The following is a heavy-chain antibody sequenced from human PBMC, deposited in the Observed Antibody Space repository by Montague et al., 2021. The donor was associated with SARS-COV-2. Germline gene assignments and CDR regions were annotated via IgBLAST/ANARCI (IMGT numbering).Heavy chain of an antibody. J-gene: IGHJ4*02. V-gene: IGHV4-39*01. D-gene: IGHD6-19*01. CDR3: ARHLPGIVVAEPAAADY. Sequence: SETLSLTCTVSGGSISSSSYYWGWIRQPPGKGLEWIGSFYYSGSTYYNPSLKSRVTISVDTSKNQFSLKMSSVTAADTAVYYCARHLPGIVVAEPAAADYWGQGTLVTASS. CDR2: FYYSGST. CDR1: GGSISSSSYY.